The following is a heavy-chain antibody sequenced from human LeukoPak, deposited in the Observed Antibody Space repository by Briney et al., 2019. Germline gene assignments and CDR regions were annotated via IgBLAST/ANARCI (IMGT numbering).Heavy chain of an antibody. CDR3: ARVLGPVTTIAFDI. V-gene: IGHV1-3*01. CDR2: INAGNGNT. D-gene: IGHD5-12*01. CDR1: GYTFTSYA. Sequence: GSVKVSCKASGYTFTSYAMHWVRQAPGQRLEWMGWINAGNGNTKYSQKFQGRVTITRDTSASTAYMELSSLRSEDTAVYYCARVLGPVTTIAFDIWGQGTMVTVSS. J-gene: IGHJ3*02.